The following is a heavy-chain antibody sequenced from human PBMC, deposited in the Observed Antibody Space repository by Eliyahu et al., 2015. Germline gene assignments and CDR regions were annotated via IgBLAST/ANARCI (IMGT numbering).Heavy chain of an antibody. D-gene: IGHD5-12*01. CDR2: ISHDGTNE. J-gene: IGHJ4*02. V-gene: IGHV3-30*18. CDR3: AEDLSINH. CDR1: GFXFENYD. Sequence: QVQLVESGGGVVQPGTSLGLSCAASGFXFENYDMXXVRQAPGKGLEPVALISHDGTNEHYSDSVKGRFTISRDNSKNTLYLQMNSLRVEDTALYYCAEDLSINHWGQGTLVTVSS.